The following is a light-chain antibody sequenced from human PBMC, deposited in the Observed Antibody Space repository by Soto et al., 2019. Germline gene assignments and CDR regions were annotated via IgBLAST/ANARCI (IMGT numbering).Light chain of an antibody. V-gene: IGKV3-11*01. CDR1: QSVSSY. J-gene: IGKJ4*01. CDR2: DAS. CDR3: QQRSNWLT. Sequence: EIVLTQSPATLSLSPGERATLSCRARQSVSSYLAWYQQKPGQAPRLLIYDASNRATGIPARFSGSGSGTDFTLTSSSLESEYFAVYYCQQRSNWLTFGGGTKVEIK.